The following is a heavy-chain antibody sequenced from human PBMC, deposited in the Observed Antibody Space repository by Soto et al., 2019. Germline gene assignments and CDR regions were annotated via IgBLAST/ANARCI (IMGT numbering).Heavy chain of an antibody. Sequence: QVQLVQSGAEVKKPGSSVKVSCKASGGTFSSYAISWVRQAPGQGLEWMGGIIPIFGTANYAQKFQGRVTITADESTSTAYMELSSLRSEDTAVYYCARDDYYDSSGYYPTGYYGMDVWAKGPRSPSP. CDR3: ARDDYYDSSGYYPTGYYGMDV. J-gene: IGHJ6*02. CDR2: IIPIFGTA. V-gene: IGHV1-69*01. D-gene: IGHD3-22*01. CDR1: GGTFSSYA.